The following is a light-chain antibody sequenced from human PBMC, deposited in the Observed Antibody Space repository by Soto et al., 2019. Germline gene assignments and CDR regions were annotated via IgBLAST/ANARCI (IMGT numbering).Light chain of an antibody. J-gene: IGLJ2*01. CDR3: QVWDAGSDHVV. Sequence: SYELTQPTSVSVAPGQTARITCGGDHIGGKSVHWYQQKPGQAPLLVVYDDADRPSGIPERFSGSNSDNTATLTIGRVEAGDEADYYCQVWDAGSDHVVFGGGTKLTVL. CDR1: HIGGKS. CDR2: DDA. V-gene: IGLV3-21*02.